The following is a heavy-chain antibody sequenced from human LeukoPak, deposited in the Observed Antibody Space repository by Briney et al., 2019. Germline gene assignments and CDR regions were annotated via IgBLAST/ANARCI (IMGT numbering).Heavy chain of an antibody. CDR3: ARWDGDYVNYFDY. J-gene: IGHJ4*02. V-gene: IGHV1-2*02. CDR1: GYTFTGYY. CDR2: INPNSGGT. Sequence: ASVKVSCKASGYTFTGYYMHWVRQAPGQGLEWMGWINPNSGGTNYAQKFQGRVTVTRDTSISTAYMELSRLRSDDTAVYYCARWDGDYVNYFDYWGQGTLVTVSS. D-gene: IGHD4-17*01.